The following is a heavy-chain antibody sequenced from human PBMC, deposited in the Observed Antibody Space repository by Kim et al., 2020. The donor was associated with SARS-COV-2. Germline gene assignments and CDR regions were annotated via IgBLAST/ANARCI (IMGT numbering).Heavy chain of an antibody. CDR2: ISSLSDYI. Sequence: GGSLRLSCAASGFSFNTYSMNWVRQAPGKGLEWVSAISSLSDYIYYPDSMKGRFTISRDNAKNLVYLQINSLRADDTAVYFCAKDRVASAPRGVFDFWG. D-gene: IGHD2-21*02. J-gene: IGHJ4*01. CDR1: GFSFNTYS. V-gene: IGHV3-21*01. CDR3: AKDRVASAPRGVFDF.